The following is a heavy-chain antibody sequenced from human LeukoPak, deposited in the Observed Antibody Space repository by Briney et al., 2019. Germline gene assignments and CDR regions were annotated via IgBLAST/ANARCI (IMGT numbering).Heavy chain of an antibody. CDR3: ARASVASDYVPVDY. V-gene: IGHV3-30*04. J-gene: IGHJ4*02. CDR1: GFTFSSYV. D-gene: IGHD4-17*01. Sequence: PGGSLRLSCAASGFTFSSYVMHWVRQAPGKGLEWVAVISYDGSNKYYPDSVKGRFTISRDNSKNTLYLQMNSLRAEDTAMYYCARASVASDYVPVDYWGQGTLVTVSS. CDR2: ISYDGSNK.